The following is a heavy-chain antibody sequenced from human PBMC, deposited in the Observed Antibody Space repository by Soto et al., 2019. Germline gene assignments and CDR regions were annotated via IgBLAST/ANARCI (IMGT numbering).Heavy chain of an antibody. V-gene: IGHV4-4*07. Sequence: QVQLQDSGPGLVKPSETLSLTCNVSGDSISNYYWNWIRQPAGKGLQWIGRINTAGTNYNPSLRXXXTXSLXXXXXXXXLTLSSLTAADSAVYFCARGIVVRDNIVIPRFDYWCRVNLVTVSS. D-gene: IGHD2-21*01. CDR2: INTAGT. CDR3: ARGIVVRDNIVIPRFDY. CDR1: GDSISNYY. J-gene: IGHJ4*02.